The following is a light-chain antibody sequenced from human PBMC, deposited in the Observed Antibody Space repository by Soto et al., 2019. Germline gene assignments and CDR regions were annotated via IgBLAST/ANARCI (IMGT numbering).Light chain of an antibody. Sequence: QSVLTQPPSVSGAPGQRVTISCTGSSSNIGAGYDVHWYQQLPGTAPKLLIYGNSNRPSGVPDRFSGSKSGTSASLAIIGFQAGDEADYYSQSYDSSLSGYVFGTGTKVTV. CDR2: GNS. CDR3: QSYDSSLSGYV. J-gene: IGLJ1*01. V-gene: IGLV1-40*01. CDR1: SSNIGAGYD.